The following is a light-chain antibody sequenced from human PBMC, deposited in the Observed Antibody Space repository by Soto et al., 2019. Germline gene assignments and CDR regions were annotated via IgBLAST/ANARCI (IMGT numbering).Light chain of an antibody. CDR3: QAYDYSLTAFV. J-gene: IGLJ3*02. CDR1: NSNLGAGYD. V-gene: IGLV1-40*01. CDR2: GNR. Sequence: QSVLTQPPSVSGAPGQRVTISCTGNNSNLGAGYDVHWYQQLPGAAPKLVIFGNRNRPSGVPERFSGSKSGTSASLAITGHQAEDEADSYCQAYDYSLTAFVFGGGTKLTVL.